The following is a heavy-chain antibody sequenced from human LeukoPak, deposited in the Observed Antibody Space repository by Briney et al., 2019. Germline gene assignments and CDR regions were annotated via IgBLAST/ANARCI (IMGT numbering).Heavy chain of an antibody. CDR3: ARSDYHNSGSHTVFDAFDI. CDR2: IDDSGNT. J-gene: IGHJ3*02. CDR1: GGSISRYY. V-gene: IGHV4-59*01. D-gene: IGHD3-10*01. Sequence: SETLSLTCNVSGGSISRYYWSWMRRPPGKGLEWIGYIDDSGNTNYNPSLKSQVTISVDKSKNQFSLKLSFVTAADTAMYYCARSDYHNSGSHTVFDAFDIWGQGTRVTVSS.